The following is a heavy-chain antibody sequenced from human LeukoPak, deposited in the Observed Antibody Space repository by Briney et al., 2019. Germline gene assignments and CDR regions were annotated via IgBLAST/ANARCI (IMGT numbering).Heavy chain of an antibody. CDR2: NNHSGST. Sequence: SETLSLTCAVYGGSFSGYYWNWIRQPPGKGLEWIGENNHSGSTNYNPSLKSRVTISVDTSKNQFSLKLSSVTAADTAVYYCARGLGGTDYWGQGTLVTVSS. J-gene: IGHJ4*02. D-gene: IGHD1/OR15-1a*01. V-gene: IGHV4-34*01. CDR1: GGSFSGYY. CDR3: ARGLGGTDY.